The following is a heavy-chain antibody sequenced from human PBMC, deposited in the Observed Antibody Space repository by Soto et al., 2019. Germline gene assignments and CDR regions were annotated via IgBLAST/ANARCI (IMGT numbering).Heavy chain of an antibody. CDR2: FDPEDGET. Sequence: ASVKVSCKVSGYTLTELSMHWVRQAPGKGLEWMGGFDPEDGETIYAQKFQGRVTMTEDTSTDTAYMELSSLRSEDTAVYYCATGADYGDYAAVGYWGQGTLVTVSS. CDR3: ATGADYGDYAAVGY. CDR1: GYTLTELS. V-gene: IGHV1-24*01. D-gene: IGHD4-17*01. J-gene: IGHJ4*02.